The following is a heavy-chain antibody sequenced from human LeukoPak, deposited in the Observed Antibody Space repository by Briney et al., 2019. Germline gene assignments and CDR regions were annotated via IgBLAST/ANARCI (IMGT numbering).Heavy chain of an antibody. CDR1: GFTFSNYA. V-gene: IGHV3-23*01. Sequence: PGGSLRLSCAASGFTFSNYAMNWVRQAPGKGLEWVSGISGSGGSTYYADSVKGRFTISRDNSKNTFHLQMNSLRAEDTAVYYCARRAGDYSHPYDYWGQGTLVTVSS. J-gene: IGHJ4*02. D-gene: IGHD3-22*01. CDR2: ISGSGGST. CDR3: ARRAGDYSHPYDY.